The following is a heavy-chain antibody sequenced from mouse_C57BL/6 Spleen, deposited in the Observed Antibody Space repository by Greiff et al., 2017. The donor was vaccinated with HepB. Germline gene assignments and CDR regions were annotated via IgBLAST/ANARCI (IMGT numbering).Heavy chain of an antibody. CDR3: ARSFITTNGY. CDR1: GYAFSSSW. J-gene: IGHJ2*01. D-gene: IGHD1-1*01. V-gene: IGHV1-82*01. CDR2: IYPGDGDT. Sequence: VQLQQSGPELVKPGASVKISCKASGYAFSSSWMNWVKQRPGKGLEWIGRIYPGDGDTNYNGKFKGKATLTADKSSSTAYMQLSSLTSEDSAVYFCARSFITTNGYWGQGTTLTVSS.